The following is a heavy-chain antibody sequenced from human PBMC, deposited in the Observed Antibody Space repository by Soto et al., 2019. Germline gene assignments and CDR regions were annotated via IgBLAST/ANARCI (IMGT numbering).Heavy chain of an antibody. D-gene: IGHD3-16*01. Sequence: QVQLQASGPGLVKPSGTLSLTCSVSGYSVTNDNWWSWLRQPPGRGLEWIAEIYHGGNTNYRPSLRRPVTISMDTSNNPFPPKLVSVPAAGMAVYFCAAGGGGGNLWGQGILVTVSS. J-gene: IGHJ4*02. CDR3: AAGGGGGNL. V-gene: IGHV4-4*02. CDR2: IYHGGNT. CDR1: GYSVTNDNW.